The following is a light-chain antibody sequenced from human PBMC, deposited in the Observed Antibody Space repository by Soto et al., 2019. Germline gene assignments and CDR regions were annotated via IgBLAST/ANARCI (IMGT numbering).Light chain of an antibody. V-gene: IGKV1-33*01. Sequence: DIQMTQSPSSLSASVGDTVTITCQASQDISKYLNWYQQKPGKAPKLLIYDASNLETGVPSRFSGSGSGTDFTFTISSLQPEDIAAYYCQHYDNLPGGLTFGGGTKVEIK. CDR2: DAS. CDR3: QHYDNLPGGLT. J-gene: IGKJ4*01. CDR1: QDISKY.